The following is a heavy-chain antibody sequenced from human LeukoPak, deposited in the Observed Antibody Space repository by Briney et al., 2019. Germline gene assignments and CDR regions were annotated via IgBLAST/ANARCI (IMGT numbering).Heavy chain of an antibody. CDR1: GFTFSSYA. D-gene: IGHD3-10*01. CDR2: ITGSCSGT. V-gene: IGHV3-23*05. Sequence: GGSLRLSCAASGFTFSSYAMSWVRQAPGRGLEWVSGITGSCSGTDYADSVKGRFTISRDNSKNTLYLHMNSLRAEDTAVYYCAKVSGYYYDSGNYYIDYWGQGTLVTVSS. J-gene: IGHJ4*02. CDR3: AKVSGYYYDSGNYYIDY.